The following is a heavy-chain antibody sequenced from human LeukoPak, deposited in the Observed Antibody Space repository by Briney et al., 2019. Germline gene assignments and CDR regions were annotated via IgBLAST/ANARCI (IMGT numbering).Heavy chain of an antibody. Sequence: SETLSLTCAVYGGSFSGYYWSWIRQPPGKGLEWIGEINHSGSTNYNPSLKSRVTISVDTSKNQFSLKLSSVTAADTAVYYCARGRRSYYDSSGYRLSYWGQGTLVTVSS. CDR3: ARGRRSYYDSSGYRLSY. CDR1: GGSFSGYY. J-gene: IGHJ4*02. CDR2: INHSGST. V-gene: IGHV4-34*01. D-gene: IGHD3-22*01.